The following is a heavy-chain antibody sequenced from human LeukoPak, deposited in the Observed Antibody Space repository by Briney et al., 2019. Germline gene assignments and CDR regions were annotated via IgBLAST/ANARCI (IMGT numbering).Heavy chain of an antibody. Sequence: PGGSLRLSCAASGFTFSNYAMTWVRQAPGKGLEWVSAISSSGGSTYYADSVKGRFTISRDNSKNTPYLQMNSLRAEDTAVYYCAKGGKHDSSGYYLDYWGQGTLVTVSS. CDR2: ISSSGGST. V-gene: IGHV3-23*01. CDR3: AKGGKHDSSGYYLDY. J-gene: IGHJ4*02. D-gene: IGHD3-22*01. CDR1: GFTFSNYA.